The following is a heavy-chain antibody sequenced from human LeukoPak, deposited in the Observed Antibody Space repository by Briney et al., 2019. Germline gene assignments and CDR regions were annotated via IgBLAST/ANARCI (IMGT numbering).Heavy chain of an antibody. CDR3: ARTRNRLYYYDSSGYFFYFDY. J-gene: IGHJ4*02. V-gene: IGHV4-34*01. CDR2: INHSGST. CDR1: GGSFSGYY. Sequence: SETLSLTCAVYGGSFSGYYWSWIRQPPGKGLEWIGEINHSGSTNYNPSLKSRVTISVDTSKNQFSLKLSSVTAADTAVYYCARTRNRLYYYDSSGYFFYFDYWGQGTLVTVSS. D-gene: IGHD3-22*01.